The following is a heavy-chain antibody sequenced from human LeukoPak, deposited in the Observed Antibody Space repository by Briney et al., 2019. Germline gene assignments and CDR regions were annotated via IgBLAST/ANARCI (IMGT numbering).Heavy chain of an antibody. V-gene: IGHV1-8*01. J-gene: IGHJ6*02. D-gene: IGHD5-24*01. Sequence: APVKVSCKASGYTFTSYDINWVRQATGQGLEWMGWMNPNSGNTGYAQKFQGRVTMTRNTSISTAYMELSSLRSEDTAVYYCARFVSEMATIPVHYGMDVWGQGTTVTVSS. CDR3: ARFVSEMATIPVHYGMDV. CDR1: GYTFTSYD. CDR2: MNPNSGNT.